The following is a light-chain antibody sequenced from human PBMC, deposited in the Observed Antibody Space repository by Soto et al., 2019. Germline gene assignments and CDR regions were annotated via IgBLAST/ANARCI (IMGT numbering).Light chain of an antibody. Sequence: DIQMTQSPSSLSASVGDRVTITCRASQRTDSYLNWYQQKPGKAPKLLIYAAFRLQSGVPSRFTGSGSGADFTLTISSLQPDDFATYYCQQSYSAPFTFGQGTKLEIK. J-gene: IGKJ2*01. CDR1: QRTDSY. V-gene: IGKV1-39*01. CDR3: QQSYSAPFT. CDR2: AAF.